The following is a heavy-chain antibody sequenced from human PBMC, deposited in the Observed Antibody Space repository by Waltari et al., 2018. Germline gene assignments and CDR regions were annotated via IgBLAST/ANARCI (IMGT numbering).Heavy chain of an antibody. D-gene: IGHD2-2*01. Sequence: QVTLKESGPVLVKPTQTLTLTCTFSGFSLSTSGMCVGWIRQPPGKALEWLARIDWDDDKFYSTSLKTRLAISKDTSKNQVALTMTNMDPADTATYYCARIRWTSNSIRKYYFDYWGQGTLVTVSS. V-gene: IGHV2-70*16. CDR1: GFSLSTSGMC. J-gene: IGHJ4*02. CDR3: ARIRWTSNSIRKYYFDY. CDR2: IDWDDDK.